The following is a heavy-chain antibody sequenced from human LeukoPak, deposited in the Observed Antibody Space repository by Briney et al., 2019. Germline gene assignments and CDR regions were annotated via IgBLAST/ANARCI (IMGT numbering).Heavy chain of an antibody. Sequence: GASVKVSCKASGYTFTSYGISWVRQAPGQGLEWMGWISAYNGNTNYAQKLQGRVTMTTDTSTSTAYMELGSLRSDDTAVYYCARAIKVRGENEDYYYYMDVWGKGTTVTISS. V-gene: IGHV1-18*01. CDR1: GYTFTSYG. CDR2: ISAYNGNT. D-gene: IGHD3-10*01. CDR3: ARAIKVRGENEDYYYYMDV. J-gene: IGHJ6*03.